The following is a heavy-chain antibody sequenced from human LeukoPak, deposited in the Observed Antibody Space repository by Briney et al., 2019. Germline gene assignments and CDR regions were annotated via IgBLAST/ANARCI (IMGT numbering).Heavy chain of an antibody. D-gene: IGHD6-19*01. J-gene: IGHJ4*02. V-gene: IGHV3-23*01. CDR3: AKGGYSSGWFFDY. CDR1: GFTFSSYA. CDR2: ISTSGSST. Sequence: PGGSLRLSCAASGFTFSSYAMSWVRRAPGKGLEWGSTISTSGSSTYYADSVKGRFTISRENSKNSLSLQMNSLTADDTSVYYCAKGGYSSGWFFDYWGQGTLLTVSS.